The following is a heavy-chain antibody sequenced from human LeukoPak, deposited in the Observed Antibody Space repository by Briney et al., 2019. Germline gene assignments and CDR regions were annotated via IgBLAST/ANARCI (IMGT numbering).Heavy chain of an antibody. Sequence: SVKVSCKASGGTFSSYAISWVRQAPGQGLEWVGRIIPILGIANYAQKFQGRVTMTTDTSTSTAYMELRSLRSDDTAVYYCAGSGDIVATKSFDYWGQGTLVTVSS. D-gene: IGHD5-12*01. CDR3: AGSGDIVATKSFDY. J-gene: IGHJ4*02. CDR1: GGTFSSYA. CDR2: IIPILGIA. V-gene: IGHV1-69*04.